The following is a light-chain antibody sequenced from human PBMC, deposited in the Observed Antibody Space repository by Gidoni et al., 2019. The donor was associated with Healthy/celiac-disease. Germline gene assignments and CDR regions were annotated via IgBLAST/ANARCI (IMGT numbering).Light chain of an antibody. CDR3: QQYYSTPLT. J-gene: IGKJ4*01. Sequence: DIVMTQSPYALAVSLGERANINCKSSQSVLYSSNNKNYLAWYQQKPGQPPQLIIYWASTRDSGVSDRSSGSGSGTDFTLPISSLQAEDVAVYYCQQYYSTPLTFXGXTKVEIK. CDR2: WAS. CDR1: QSVLYSSNNKNY. V-gene: IGKV4-1*01.